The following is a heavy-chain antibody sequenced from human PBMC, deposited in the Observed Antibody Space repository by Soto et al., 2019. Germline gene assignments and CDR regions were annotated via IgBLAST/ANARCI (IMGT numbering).Heavy chain of an antibody. D-gene: IGHD6-6*01. CDR3: ARVGGIGAPPGTDY. CDR1: GGIFSSYA. CDR2: VIPILGQA. Sequence: SVKVSCKASGGIFSSYAISWLRQAPGQGLEWMGAVIPILGQAYYAQDLQDRVSITADESTRTTYMELSSLRSEDTAVYFCARVGGIGAPPGTDYWGQGTLVTVSS. V-gene: IGHV1-69*13. J-gene: IGHJ4*02.